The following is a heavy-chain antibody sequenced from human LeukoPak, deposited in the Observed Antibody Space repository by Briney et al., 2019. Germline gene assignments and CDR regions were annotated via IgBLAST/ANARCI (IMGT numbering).Heavy chain of an antibody. J-gene: IGHJ4*02. V-gene: IGHV3-9*01. CDR2: ISWNSGSI. Sequence: GGSLRLSCAASGFTFDDCSMHWVRQAPGKGLEWVSGISWNSGSIGYAEPVKGRFTISRDNAKNSLYLQMNSLRAEDTALYYCAKHIRAYRPVTGNYFDYWGQGTLDTVSS. D-gene: IGHD6-19*01. CDR3: AKHIRAYRPVTGNYFDY. CDR1: GFTFDDCS.